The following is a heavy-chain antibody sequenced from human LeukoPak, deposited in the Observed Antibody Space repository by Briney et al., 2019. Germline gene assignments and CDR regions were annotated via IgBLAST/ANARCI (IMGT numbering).Heavy chain of an antibody. CDR2: IDGSGGTT. CDR3: AKGMRSSGYNYFDY. D-gene: IGHD3-22*01. J-gene: IGHJ4*02. Sequence: SGGSLRLSCAASGFTFTRNAMAWVRQAPGKGLEWVSAIDGSGGTTFYADSVKGRVTISRDNSKNTLYLQMNSLRAEDTAVYYCAKGMRSSGYNYFDYWGQGTLVTVSS. V-gene: IGHV3-23*01. CDR1: GFTFTRNA.